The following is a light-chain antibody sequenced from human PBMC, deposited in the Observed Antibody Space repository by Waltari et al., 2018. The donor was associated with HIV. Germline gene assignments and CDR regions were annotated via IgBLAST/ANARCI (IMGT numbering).Light chain of an antibody. CDR3: SSHAGSDNYV. V-gene: IGLV2-8*01. J-gene: IGLJ1*01. CDR1: SSDVGRYNY. CDR2: EVS. Sequence: QSVLTQPPSASGSPGQSVTISCTGTSSDVGRYNYVSWYEQHPGKAPKLMIYEVSKRPSAVPDRCSGSKSGNTASLTVSGIQAEDEADYYCSSHAGSDNYVFGTGTKVTVL.